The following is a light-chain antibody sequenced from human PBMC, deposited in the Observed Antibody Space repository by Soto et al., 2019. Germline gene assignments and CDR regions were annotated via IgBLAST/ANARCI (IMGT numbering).Light chain of an antibody. Sequence: QSVLTQPPSVSGAPGQRVTISCTGSSSDVGSYNFVSWYQQYPGKVPKLMIYEGTKRPSGVSNRFSGSKSGNTASLTISGLQAEDEADYYCFSYAGSTYVFGTGTKVTVL. CDR2: EGT. CDR1: SSDVGSYNF. J-gene: IGLJ1*01. V-gene: IGLV2-23*01. CDR3: FSYAGSTYV.